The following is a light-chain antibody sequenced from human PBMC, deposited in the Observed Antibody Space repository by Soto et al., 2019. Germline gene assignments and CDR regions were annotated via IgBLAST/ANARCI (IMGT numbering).Light chain of an antibody. CDR2: DTS. CDR1: QSVNSY. Sequence: EIVLTQSPATLSLSPGERATLSCRASQSVNSYLAWYQQQPGQAPRLLIYDTSNRATGVPARFSGSGSETDFTLTISSLEPEDFAVYYCQQRSNWPTFGQGTKVDI. J-gene: IGKJ1*01. V-gene: IGKV3-11*01. CDR3: QQRSNWPT.